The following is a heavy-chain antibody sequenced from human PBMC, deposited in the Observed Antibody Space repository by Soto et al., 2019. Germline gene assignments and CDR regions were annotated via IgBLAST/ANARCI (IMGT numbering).Heavy chain of an antibody. CDR1: GFTFSSYA. V-gene: IGHV3-30-3*01. D-gene: IGHD2-15*01. J-gene: IGHJ4*02. CDR2: ISYDGSNK. Sequence: PGGSLRLSCAAAGFTFSSYAMHWVRQAPGKGLEWVAVISYDGSNKYYADSVKGRFTISRDNSKNTLYLQMNSLRAEDTAVYYCARVDCGSCYYVPFDYWGQGTLVTVSS. CDR3: ARVDCGSCYYVPFDY.